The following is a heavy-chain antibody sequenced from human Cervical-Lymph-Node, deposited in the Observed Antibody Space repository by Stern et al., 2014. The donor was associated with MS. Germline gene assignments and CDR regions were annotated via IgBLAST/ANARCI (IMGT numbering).Heavy chain of an antibody. CDR2: INPSGDST. D-gene: IGHD3-22*01. J-gene: IGHJ4*02. CDR3: ASSSYESSGYPSDC. Sequence: QVQLVQSGAEVKKPGASVKVSCKASGYTFSNYYMHWVRQAPGQGLEWVGIINPSGDSTSYAQKFQGRLTMTRDTSTRTVYMEVRSLRSEDTAVYYCASSSYESSGYPSDCWGQGTLVTVSS. V-gene: IGHV1-46*01. CDR1: GYTFSNYY.